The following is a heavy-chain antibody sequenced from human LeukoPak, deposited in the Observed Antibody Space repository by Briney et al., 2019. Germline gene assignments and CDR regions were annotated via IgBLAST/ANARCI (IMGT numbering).Heavy chain of an antibody. D-gene: IGHD2-15*01. J-gene: IGHJ4*02. Sequence: PSETLSLTCTVSGGSISSYYWSWIRQPPGKGLEWIGYIYYSGSTNYNPSLKSRVTISVDTSKNQFSLKLSSVTAADTAVYYCARPKTRGSSYHPFDYWGQGTLVTVSP. V-gene: IGHV4-59*08. CDR2: IYYSGST. CDR1: GGSISSYY. CDR3: ARPKTRGSSYHPFDY.